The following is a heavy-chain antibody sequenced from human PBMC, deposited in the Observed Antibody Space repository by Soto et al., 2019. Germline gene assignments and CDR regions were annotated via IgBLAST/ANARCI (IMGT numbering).Heavy chain of an antibody. J-gene: IGHJ4*02. Sequence: QVQLQESGPGLVKPSQTLSLTGTVSGGSISSGGYYWSWIRQHPGKGLEWIGYIYYSGSTYYNPSLKSRVTISVDTSKNQFSLKLSSVTAADTAVYYCARDRGRDYYDSSGPLDYWGQGTLVTVSS. CDR2: IYYSGST. CDR3: ARDRGRDYYDSSGPLDY. D-gene: IGHD3-22*01. CDR1: GGSISSGGYY. V-gene: IGHV4-31*03.